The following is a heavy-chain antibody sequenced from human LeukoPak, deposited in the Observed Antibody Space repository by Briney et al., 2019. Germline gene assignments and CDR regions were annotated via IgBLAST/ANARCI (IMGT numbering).Heavy chain of an antibody. Sequence: GRSLRLSCAASGFSFSAYGVHWVRQAPGKGLEWVAVIWYDGSGKDYADSVKGRFTFSRDNSKNTLYLQMNSLTVEDTAVYYCARSQSSSLIDYWGQGTLVTVSS. D-gene: IGHD6-13*01. V-gene: IGHV3-33*01. CDR2: IWYDGSGK. CDR3: ARSQSSSLIDY. CDR1: GFSFSAYG. J-gene: IGHJ4*02.